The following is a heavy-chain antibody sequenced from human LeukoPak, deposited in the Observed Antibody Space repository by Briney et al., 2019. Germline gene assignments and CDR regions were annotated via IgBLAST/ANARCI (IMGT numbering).Heavy chain of an antibody. Sequence: PGGSLRLSCVASGFTFSDYYMSWVRQAPGKGLEWVSYFSSSATATYYAGSVKGRFTISRDSAKNSLYLQINSLRAEDTAVYYCARSSYSSSSSVWGQGTMVTVSS. CDR1: GFTFSDYY. CDR2: FSSSATAT. CDR3: ARSSYSSSSSV. V-gene: IGHV3-11*01. D-gene: IGHD6-6*01. J-gene: IGHJ3*01.